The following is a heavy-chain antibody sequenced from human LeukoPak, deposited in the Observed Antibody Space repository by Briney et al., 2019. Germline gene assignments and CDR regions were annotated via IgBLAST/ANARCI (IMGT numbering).Heavy chain of an antibody. CDR1: GGTFSSYA. D-gene: IGHD2-2*01. Sequence: SVKVSCKASGGTFSSYAISWVRQAPGQGLEWMGGIIPIFGTANYAQKFQGRVTITADESTSTAYMELSSLRSEDTAVYYCASAHYCSSNSCQPQAIDYWGQGTLVTVSS. J-gene: IGHJ4*02. CDR2: IIPIFGTA. V-gene: IGHV1-69*13. CDR3: ASAHYCSSNSCQPQAIDY.